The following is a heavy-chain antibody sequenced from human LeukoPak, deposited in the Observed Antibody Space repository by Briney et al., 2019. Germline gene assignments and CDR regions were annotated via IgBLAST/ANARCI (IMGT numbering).Heavy chain of an antibody. V-gene: IGHV4-59*01. CDR2: IYYSGST. CDR3: AREGYEAYFDY. Sequence: SETLSLTCTVSGGSISSYYWSWIRQPPGKGLEWIGYIYYSGSTNYNPSLKSRVTISVATSKNQFSLKLSSVTAADTAVYYCAREGYEAYFDYWGQGTLVTVSS. D-gene: IGHD5-12*01. J-gene: IGHJ4*02. CDR1: GGSISSYY.